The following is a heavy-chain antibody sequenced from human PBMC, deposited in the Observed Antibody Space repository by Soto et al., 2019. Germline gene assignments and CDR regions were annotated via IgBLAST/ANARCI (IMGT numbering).Heavy chain of an antibody. V-gene: IGHV1-46*01. Sequence: ASVKVSCKASGYTFTNYYMRWVRQAPGQGLEWMGIINPSGGSTTYAQKFQGRVTMTRDTSTSTVYMELSSLRSEGTAVYYCARGFSSGWPFGYWGQGTPVTVSS. CDR1: GYTFTNYY. CDR2: INPSGGST. CDR3: ARGFSSGWPFGY. D-gene: IGHD6-19*01. J-gene: IGHJ4*02.